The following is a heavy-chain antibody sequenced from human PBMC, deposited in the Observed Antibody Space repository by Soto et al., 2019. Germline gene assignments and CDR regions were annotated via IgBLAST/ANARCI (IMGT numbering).Heavy chain of an antibody. CDR2: MNPNSGNT. CDR1: EYTFTSYD. Sequence: GASVKVSCKTSEYTFTSYDINWVRQATGQGLEWMGWMNPNSGNTGYAQKFQGRVTMTGNTSISTAYMELSSLRSEDTAVYFCAGGPERAGSGSSYFDYWGQGTPVTVSS. D-gene: IGHD3-10*01. CDR3: AGGPERAGSGSSYFDY. V-gene: IGHV1-8*01. J-gene: IGHJ4*02.